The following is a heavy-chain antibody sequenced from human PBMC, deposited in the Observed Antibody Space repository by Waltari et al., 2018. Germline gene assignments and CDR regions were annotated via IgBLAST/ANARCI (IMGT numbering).Heavy chain of an antibody. CDR1: GCTFRSYW. CDR3: ARDHVAAGLFFDY. CDR2: INLDGSAK. J-gene: IGHJ4*02. D-gene: IGHD6-13*01. V-gene: IGHV3-7*01. Sequence: EVQLVESGGGWVQPGGSLRLSCEAAGCTFRSYWMSWVRQDPGKGLERVASINLDGSAKYYVDSVKGRFTISRDNAKNSLYLQMNSLRAGDTAVYYCARDHVAAGLFFDYWGQGTLVTVSS.